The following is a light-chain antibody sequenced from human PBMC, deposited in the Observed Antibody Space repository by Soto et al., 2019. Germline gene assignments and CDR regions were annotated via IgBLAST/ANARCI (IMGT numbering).Light chain of an antibody. J-gene: IGLJ7*01. V-gene: IGLV2-11*01. CDR1: SSDIGNYDY. CDR2: DVI. CDR3: SSYTVACYAV. Sequence: QSALTQPRSVSGSPGQSVTIPCTGTSSDIGNYDYVSWYQQHPGKAPKLIIYDVIKRPSGVPYRFSGSKSGNTASLTISGLQAEDEADYYCSSYTVACYAVFGGGTQLTVL.